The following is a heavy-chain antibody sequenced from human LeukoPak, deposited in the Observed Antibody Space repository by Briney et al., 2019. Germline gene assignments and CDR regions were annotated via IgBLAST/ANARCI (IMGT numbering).Heavy chain of an antibody. V-gene: IGHV3-48*03. Sequence: PGGSLRLSCAASGFTFSSYEMTWVRQAPGKGLEWVSYISSSGSTIYYADSVKGRFTISRDNAKNSLYLQMNSLRAEDTAVYYCARDVGYCSGGSCRDYWGQGTLVTVSS. D-gene: IGHD2-15*01. CDR3: ARDVGYCSGGSCRDY. J-gene: IGHJ4*02. CDR1: GFTFSSYE. CDR2: ISSSGSTI.